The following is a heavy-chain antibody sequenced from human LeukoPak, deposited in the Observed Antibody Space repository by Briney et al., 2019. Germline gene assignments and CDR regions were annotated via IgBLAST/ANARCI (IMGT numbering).Heavy chain of an antibody. CDR1: GGSLSSSSYY. CDR2: IYYSGST. Sequence: SGTLSLTCTVSGGSLSSSSYYWGWIRQPPGKGLEWIGSIYYSGSTYYNPSLKSRVTISVDTSKNQFSLKLSSVTAADTAVYYCARRHSSGWSAYFDYWGQGTLVTVSS. J-gene: IGHJ4*02. CDR3: ARRHSSGWSAYFDY. D-gene: IGHD6-19*01. V-gene: IGHV4-39*01.